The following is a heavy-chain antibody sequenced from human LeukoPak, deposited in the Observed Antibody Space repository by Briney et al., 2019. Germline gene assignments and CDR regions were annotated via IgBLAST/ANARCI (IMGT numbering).Heavy chain of an antibody. CDR2: IRYYGSNK. CDR1: GFTFSSYG. Sequence: GGSLRLSCAASGFTFSSYGMHWLPHAPGKGLERVAFIRYYGSNKYYADSVKRRFTISRDNSKNTLYLQMNSLRAEDTAVYYCAKDPGYSSSWYYYYGMDVWGQGTTVTVSS. CDR3: AKDPGYSSSWYYYYGMDV. J-gene: IGHJ6*02. V-gene: IGHV3-30*02. D-gene: IGHD6-13*01.